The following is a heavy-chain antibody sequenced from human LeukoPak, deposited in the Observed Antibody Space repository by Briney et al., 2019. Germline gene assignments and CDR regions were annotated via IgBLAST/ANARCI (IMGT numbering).Heavy chain of an antibody. Sequence: PSETLSLTCTVSGGSISSSGYYWGWIRQPPGKGLEWVGSVYYTGSTFYNPSLKSRVTTSVDMSKSHFSLNLSSVAAADTAVYYCASYGDYDAFDIWGQGTMVTVSS. D-gene: IGHD4-17*01. CDR3: ASYGDYDAFDI. CDR1: GGSISSSGYY. J-gene: IGHJ3*02. V-gene: IGHV4-39*02. CDR2: VYYTGST.